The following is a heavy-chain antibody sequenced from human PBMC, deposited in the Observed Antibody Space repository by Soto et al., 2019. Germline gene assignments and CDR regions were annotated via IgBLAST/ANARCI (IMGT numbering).Heavy chain of an antibody. J-gene: IGHJ5*02. V-gene: IGHV4-34*01. CDR2: INHNGTT. Sequence: PSETLSLTCAVYGGSFSGYYWTWIRQPPGTGLEWIGQINHNGTTNYNPSLKNRVTISLDKSNNQFSLRLTSMTAADTAVYYCATLPPRIVVVMTDLPTWGQGTLVTVSS. D-gene: IGHD2-15*01. CDR3: ATLPPRIVVVMTDLPT. CDR1: GGSFSGYY.